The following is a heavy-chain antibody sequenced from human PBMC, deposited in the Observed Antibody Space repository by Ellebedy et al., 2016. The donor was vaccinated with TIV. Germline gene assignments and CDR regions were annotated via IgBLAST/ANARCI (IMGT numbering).Heavy chain of an antibody. CDR3: ARGRYDILTGYLAEYFHH. CDR2: INHSGST. J-gene: IGHJ1*01. CDR1: GGSFSGYY. Sequence: SETLSLTXAVYGGSFSGYYWSWIRQPPGKGLEWIGEINHSGSTNYNPSLKSRVTISVDTSKNQFSLKLSSVTAADTAVYYCARGRYDILTGYLAEYFHHWGQGTLVTVSS. V-gene: IGHV4-34*01. D-gene: IGHD3-9*01.